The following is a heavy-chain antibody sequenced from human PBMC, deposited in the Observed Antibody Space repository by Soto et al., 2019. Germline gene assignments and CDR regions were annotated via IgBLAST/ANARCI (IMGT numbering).Heavy chain of an antibody. J-gene: IGHJ4*02. Sequence: QVQLQESGPGLVKPSQTLSLTCTVSGGSIGSGVYFWSWIRQPPGKGLEWIGFISYTGSAYYNPSLKSRVAISVDTSKNQFSLKLTSVTAAGAAVYYCATMGATTGSYYFEYWGQGTLVTVSS. CDR2: ISYTGSA. D-gene: IGHD1-26*01. CDR3: ATMGATTGSYYFEY. CDR1: GGSIGSGVYF. V-gene: IGHV4-30-4*01.